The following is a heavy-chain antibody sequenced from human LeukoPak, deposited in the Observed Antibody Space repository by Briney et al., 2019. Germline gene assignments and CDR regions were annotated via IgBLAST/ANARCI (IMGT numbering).Heavy chain of an antibody. Sequence: GGSLRLSCAASGFTFSSYGMHWVRQAPGKGLGWVAVIWYDGSNKYYADSVKGRFTISRDNSKNTLYLQMNSLRAEDTAVYYCAKDYGIAVAGIIFDYWGQGTLVTVSS. CDR3: AKDYGIAVAGIIFDY. CDR1: GFTFSSYG. J-gene: IGHJ4*02. V-gene: IGHV3-33*06. CDR2: IWYDGSNK. D-gene: IGHD6-19*01.